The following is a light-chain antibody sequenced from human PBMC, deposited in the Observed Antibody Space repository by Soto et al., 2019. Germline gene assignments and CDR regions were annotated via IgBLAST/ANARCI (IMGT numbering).Light chain of an antibody. CDR3: CSYAGSSTSLV. J-gene: IGLJ3*02. Sequence: QAVVTQPASVSGSPGQSITISCTGTISDVGSYDLVSWYQQHPGKAPKLMIYEGSKRPSGVSSRFSGSKSGNTASLTISGRQAEDEADDYCCSYAGSSTSLVFGGGTQLTVL. V-gene: IGLV2-23*01. CDR2: EGS. CDR1: ISDVGSYDL.